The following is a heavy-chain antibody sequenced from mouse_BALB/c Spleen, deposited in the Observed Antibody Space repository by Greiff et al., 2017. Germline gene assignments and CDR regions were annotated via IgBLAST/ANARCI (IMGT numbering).Heavy chain of an antibody. CDR2: ILPGSGST. CDR3: ACPHYYGSFDY. CDR1: GYTFSSYW. J-gene: IGHJ2*01. V-gene: IGHV1-9*01. D-gene: IGHD1-1*01. Sequence: QVQLQQSGAELMKPGASVKISCKATGYTFSSYWIEWVKQRPGHGLEWIGEILPGSGSTNYNEKFKGKATFTADTSSNTAYMQLSSLTSEDSAVYYCACPHYYGSFDYWGQGTTLTVSS.